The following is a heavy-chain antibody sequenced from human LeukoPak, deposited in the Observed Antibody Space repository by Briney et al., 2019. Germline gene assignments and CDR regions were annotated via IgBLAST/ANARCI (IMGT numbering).Heavy chain of an antibody. CDR1: GDYIITNSYY. D-gene: IGHD4-23*01. J-gene: IGHJ4*02. V-gene: IGHV4-39*01. CDR2: VYYTENT. CDR3: ARLGHDYGGLKIDY. Sequence: PSETLSLTCIVSGDYIITNSYYWGWIRQPPGTGLEWIGTVYYTENTYYNPSLKSRVTVSIDTSKNQFSLKLTSVTAADTAVYYCARLGHDYGGLKIDYWGQGTLVTVSS.